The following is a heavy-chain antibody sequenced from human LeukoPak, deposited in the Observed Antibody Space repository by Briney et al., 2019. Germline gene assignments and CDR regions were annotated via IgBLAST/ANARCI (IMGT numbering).Heavy chain of an antibody. J-gene: IGHJ4*02. D-gene: IGHD6-6*01. CDR3: AKDVCKSSSSGRDY. V-gene: IGHV3-23*01. CDR1: GFTFSSYA. CDR2: ISGSGGST. Sequence: GGSLRLSCAASGFTFSSYAMSWVRQAPGKGLEWVSAISGSGGSTYYADSVKGRFTISRDNSKSTLYLQMNSLRAEDMAVYYCAKDVCKSSSSGRDYWGQGTLVTVSS.